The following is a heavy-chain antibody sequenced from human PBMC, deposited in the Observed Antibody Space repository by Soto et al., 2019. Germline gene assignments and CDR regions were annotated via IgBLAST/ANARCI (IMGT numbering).Heavy chain of an antibody. CDR2: IIPIFGTA. CDR3: ARADGATRYYYYGMDV. J-gene: IGHJ6*02. CDR1: GGTFSSYA. V-gene: IGHV1-69*13. D-gene: IGHD1-26*01. Sequence: VASVKVSCKASGGTFSSYAISWVRQAPGQGPEWMGGIIPIFGTANYAQKFQGRVTITADESTSTAYMELSSLRSEDTAVYYCARADGATRYYYYGMDVWGQGTTVTVSS.